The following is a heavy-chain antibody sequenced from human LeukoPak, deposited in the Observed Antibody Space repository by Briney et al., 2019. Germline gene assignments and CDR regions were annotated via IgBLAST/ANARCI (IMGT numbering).Heavy chain of an antibody. CDR3: GKVESAYCSGVNCYFNWFDT. D-gene: IGHD2-15*01. CDR2: IIPIFGTT. V-gene: IGHV1-69*13. Sequence: SVKVSCTASGGTFTSYAISWVRQAPGQGLEWMGGIIPIFGTTNYAKTFQDRVTITADDPPSTVYLELSSLRSEDTAVYYCGKVESAYCSGVNCYFNWFDTWGQGTLVTVSS. CDR1: GGTFTSYA. J-gene: IGHJ5*02.